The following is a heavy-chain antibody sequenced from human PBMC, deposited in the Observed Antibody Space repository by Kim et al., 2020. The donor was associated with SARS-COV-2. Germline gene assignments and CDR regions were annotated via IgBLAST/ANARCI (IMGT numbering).Heavy chain of an antibody. D-gene: IGHD3-16*01. V-gene: IGHV1-2*02. CDR3: ACTYYYGMDV. Sequence: GGTNVAPKVQGRVTMTTDTSINAAYMELSRLRSDDTAVYYCACTYYYGMDVWGQGTTVTVSS. CDR2: GGT. J-gene: IGHJ6*02.